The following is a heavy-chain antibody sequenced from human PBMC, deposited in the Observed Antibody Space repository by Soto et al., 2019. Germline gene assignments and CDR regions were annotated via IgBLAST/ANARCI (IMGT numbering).Heavy chain of an antibody. CDR2: ISYDGSNK. V-gene: IGHV3-30-3*01. CDR1: GFTFSSYA. Sequence: QVQLVESGGGVVQPGRSLRLSCAASGFTFSSYAMHWVRQAPGTRLEWVAVISYDGSNKYYADSVQGRFTISKDNSKNTLDLQMHSLRAEATAVYYCAGVMSSGWSRSGWYFDLWGRGTLVTVSS. D-gene: IGHD6-19*01. J-gene: IGHJ2*01. CDR3: AGVMSSGWSRSGWYFDL.